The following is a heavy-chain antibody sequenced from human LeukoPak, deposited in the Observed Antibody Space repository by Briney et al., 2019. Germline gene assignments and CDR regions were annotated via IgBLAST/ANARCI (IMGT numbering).Heavy chain of an antibody. V-gene: IGHV4-39*01. CDR3: ARPQGYQLLDFEY. D-gene: IGHD2-2*01. Sequence: SETLSLTCTVSDGSINNDNYYWVWIRQPPGKGLEWIGNIYYSGSTYYNPSLKSRVTISVDTSKNQFSLKLSSVTAADTAVYYCARPQGYQLLDFEYWGQGTLVTVSS. CDR2: IYYSGST. J-gene: IGHJ4*02. CDR1: DGSINNDNYY.